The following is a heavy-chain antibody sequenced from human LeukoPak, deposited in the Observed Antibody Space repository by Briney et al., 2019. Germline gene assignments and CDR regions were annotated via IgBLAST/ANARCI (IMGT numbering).Heavy chain of an antibody. V-gene: IGHV3-9*01. CDR3: AKDTRYCSGGSCYSYFDY. D-gene: IGHD2-15*01. CDR1: GFTFDDYA. Sequence: GRSLRLSCAASGFTFDDYAMHWVRQAPGKGLEWVSGISWNSGSIGYADSVKGRFTISRDNAKNSLYLQMNSLRAEDTALYYCAKDTRYCSGGSCYSYFDYWGQGTLVTVSS. CDR2: ISWNSGSI. J-gene: IGHJ4*02.